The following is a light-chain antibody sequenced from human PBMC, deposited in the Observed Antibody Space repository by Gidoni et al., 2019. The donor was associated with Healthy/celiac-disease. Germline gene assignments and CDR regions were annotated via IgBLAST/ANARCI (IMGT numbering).Light chain of an antibody. CDR1: QDISNY. J-gene: IGKJ3*01. V-gene: IGKV1-33*01. CDR2: DAS. Sequence: DIQMTQSPSSLSASVGDRLTITCQASQDISNYLNWYQPTPGTAPKLLIYDASNLETGVPSRFSGSGSGTDFTFAISSLQPEDIATYYCQQYDNLPLTFGPGTKVDIK. CDR3: QQYDNLPLT.